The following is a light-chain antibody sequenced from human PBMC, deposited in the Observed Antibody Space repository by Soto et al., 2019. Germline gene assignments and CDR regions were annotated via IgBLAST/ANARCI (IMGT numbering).Light chain of an antibody. CDR3: QQYKNFPWT. Sequence: DIQMTQSPSTLSASVGDRVTITCRASQSINSWLAWYQQKPGKVPKLMIFKASSLQSGVPSRFSGSESGTEFTLTISSLQPDDFATYYCQQYKNFPWTFGQGTKVEIK. V-gene: IGKV1-5*03. CDR2: KAS. CDR1: QSINSW. J-gene: IGKJ1*01.